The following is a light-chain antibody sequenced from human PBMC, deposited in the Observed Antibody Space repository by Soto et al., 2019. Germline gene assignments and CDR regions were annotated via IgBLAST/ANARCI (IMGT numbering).Light chain of an antibody. CDR2: GNS. J-gene: IGLJ1*01. Sequence: QSVLTQPPSVSGAPGQRVTISCTGSSSNIGANYDVHWYQQLPGTAPKLLIYGNSDRPSGVPDRFSGSKSGTSASLAITGLQAEDEADYYCQSYDSSLRGYVFGPGTKLTVL. V-gene: IGLV1-40*01. CDR1: SSNIGANYD. CDR3: QSYDSSLRGYV.